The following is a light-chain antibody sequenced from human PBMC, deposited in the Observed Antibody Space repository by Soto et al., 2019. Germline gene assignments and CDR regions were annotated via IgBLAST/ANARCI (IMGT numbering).Light chain of an antibody. V-gene: IGKV3-20*01. Sequence: EIVLTQSPGTLSLSPGERATLSCRASQTVGSNDLAWYQQKPGQAPRLLIYDASIRATGIPDRFSGSGSGTAFPLTFSRLETEDFAVYYCHQYASSPLTFGQGTKVEIK. CDR1: QTVGSND. CDR3: HQYASSPLT. CDR2: DAS. J-gene: IGKJ1*01.